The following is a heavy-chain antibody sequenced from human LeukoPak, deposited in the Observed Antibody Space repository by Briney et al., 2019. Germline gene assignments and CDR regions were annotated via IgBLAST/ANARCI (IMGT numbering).Heavy chain of an antibody. J-gene: IGHJ6*03. Sequence: GGSLRLSCAASGFTFSDYYMSWIRQAPGKGLEWVSTIKGIGPTTYYADSVKGRFTISRDNAKNSLFLQMSSLRADDTAIYYCARAGELRYMDVWGKGTAVTVSS. CDR3: ARAGELRYMDV. CDR1: GFTFSDYY. V-gene: IGHV3-11*04. CDR2: IKGIGPTT. D-gene: IGHD3-16*01.